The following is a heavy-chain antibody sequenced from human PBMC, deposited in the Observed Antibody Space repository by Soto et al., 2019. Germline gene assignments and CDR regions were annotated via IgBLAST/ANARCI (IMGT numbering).Heavy chain of an antibody. CDR2: INPSGGST. J-gene: IGHJ4*02. D-gene: IGHD2-15*01. Sequence: ASVKVSCKASGYTFTSYYMHWVRQAPGQGLEWMGIINPSGGSTSYAQKFQGRVTMTRDTSTSTVYMELSSLRSEDTAVYYCATLLRPYCSGGSCHLDYWGQGTLVTVSS. V-gene: IGHV1-46*01. CDR3: ATLLRPYCSGGSCHLDY. CDR1: GYTFTSYY.